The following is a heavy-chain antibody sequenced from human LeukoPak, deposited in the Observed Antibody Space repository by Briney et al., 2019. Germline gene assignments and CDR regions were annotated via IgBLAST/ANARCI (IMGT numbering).Heavy chain of an antibody. D-gene: IGHD3-9*01. CDR3: ARGGGYFDWLLSAPYYFDY. CDR1: GGSFSGYY. V-gene: IGHV4-34*01. CDR2: INHSGST. Sequence: SGTLSLTCAVYGGSFSGYYWSWIRQPPGKGLEWIGEINHSGSTNYNPSLKSRVTISVDTSKNQFSLKLSSVTAADTAVYYCARGGGYFDWLLSAPYYFDYWGQGTLVTVSS. J-gene: IGHJ4*02.